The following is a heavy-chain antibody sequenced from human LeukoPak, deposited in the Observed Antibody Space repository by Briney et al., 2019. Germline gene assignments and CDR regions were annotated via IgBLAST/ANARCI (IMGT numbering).Heavy chain of an antibody. CDR1: GYTFTGYY. D-gene: IGHD3-22*01. CDR3: ARTGDDSSGYHPNWFDP. V-gene: IGHV1-2*02. Sequence: ASVKVSCKASGYTFTGYYMHWVRQAPGQGLEWMGWINSNSGGTNYAQNFQGRVTMTRDTSMSIAYMELSRLRSDDTAVYYCARTGDDSSGYHPNWFDPWGQGTLVTVSS. CDR2: INSNSGGT. J-gene: IGHJ5*02.